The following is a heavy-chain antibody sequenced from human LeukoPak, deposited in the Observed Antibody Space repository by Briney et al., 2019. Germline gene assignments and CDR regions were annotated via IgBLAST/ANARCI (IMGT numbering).Heavy chain of an antibody. J-gene: IGHJ4*02. D-gene: IGHD6-6*01. Sequence: GGSLRLSCAASGFTFSSYAMNWVRQAPGKGLEWVSGISGSGGSTYYADSVKGRFTISRDNSKNTLYLQMNSLRAEDTAVYYCAKEGYSSSLNTFFDYWGQGTLVTVSS. CDR3: AKEGYSSSLNTFFDY. CDR1: GFTFSSYA. CDR2: ISGSGGST. V-gene: IGHV3-23*01.